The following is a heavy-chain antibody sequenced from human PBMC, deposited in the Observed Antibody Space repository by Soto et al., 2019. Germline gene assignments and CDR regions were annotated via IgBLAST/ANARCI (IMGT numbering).Heavy chain of an antibody. CDR2: ISENGGIT. CDR3: AREYYSSGTH. D-gene: IGHD3-10*01. Sequence: GGSLRLSCAASGFHFSTYGMQWVRQVPGEGLVWVSSISENGGITTYADSVKGRFTISRDNAKNTLYLQMNGLRVEDTAIYYCAREYYSSGTHWGQGTLVTVSS. J-gene: IGHJ1*01. V-gene: IGHV3-74*01. CDR1: GFHFSTYG.